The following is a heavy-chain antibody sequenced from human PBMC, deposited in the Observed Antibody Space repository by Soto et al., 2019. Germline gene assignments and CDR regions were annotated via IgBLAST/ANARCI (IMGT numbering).Heavy chain of an antibody. CDR2: ISNSGTGT. Sequence: GSLRLSCAASGFTFRSYAMSWVRQPPGKGLEWVSGISNSGTGTHYADSVKGRFAISRDTSKNTLYLQMNSLRAEDTAAYYCAKEYYDFWRGSYYFDYWGQGTLVTVSS. CDR3: AKEYYDFWRGSYYFDY. J-gene: IGHJ4*02. V-gene: IGHV3-23*01. D-gene: IGHD3-3*01. CDR1: GFTFRSYA.